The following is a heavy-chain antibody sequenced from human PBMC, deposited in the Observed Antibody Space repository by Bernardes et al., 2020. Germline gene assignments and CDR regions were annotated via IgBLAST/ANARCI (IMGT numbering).Heavy chain of an antibody. D-gene: IGHD6-6*01. CDR3: ARVQYSSSSTFYYYYGMDV. Sequence: GGSLRLSCAASGFTVSSNYMSWVRQAPGKGLEWVSVIYSGGSTYYADSVKGRFTISRDNSKNTLYLQMNSLRAEDTAVYYCARVQYSSSSTFYYYYGMDVWGKGTTVTVSS. CDR1: GFTVSSNY. CDR2: IYSGGST. V-gene: IGHV3-53*01. J-gene: IGHJ6*04.